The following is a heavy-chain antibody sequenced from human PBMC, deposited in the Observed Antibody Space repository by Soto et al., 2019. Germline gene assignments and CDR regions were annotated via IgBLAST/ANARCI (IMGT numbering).Heavy chain of an antibody. CDR2: TFYRSKWSS. CDR3: ARDGYSSSYDFDY. V-gene: IGHV6-1*01. J-gene: IGHJ4*02. Sequence: SQTLSLTCAISGDSVSDNSAAWNWIRQSPSRGLEWLGRTFYRSKWSSDYAVSVQGRITITPDTSKNQFSLQLNSVTPEDTALYYCARDGYSSSYDFDYWGQGTLVTVSS. CDR1: GDSVSDNSAA. D-gene: IGHD6-6*01.